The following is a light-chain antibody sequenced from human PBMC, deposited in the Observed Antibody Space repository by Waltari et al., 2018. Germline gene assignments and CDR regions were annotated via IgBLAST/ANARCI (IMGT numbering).Light chain of an antibody. CDR1: SSVVGSYNL. J-gene: IGLJ2*01. CDR3: CSYVGSRIVV. V-gene: IGLV2-23*02. Sequence: QSALTQPASVSGSPGQSITISCTGTSSVVGSYNLVSWDQLHPGKVPKVMIYEVSKRPSGISNRFSGSKSGNTASLTISGLQAEDEADYYCCSYVGSRIVVFGGGTKMTVL. CDR2: EVS.